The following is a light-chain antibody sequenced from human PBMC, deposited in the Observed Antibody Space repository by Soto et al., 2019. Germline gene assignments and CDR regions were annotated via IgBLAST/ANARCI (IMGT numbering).Light chain of an antibody. CDR2: DVS. CDR1: SSDVGGYNY. Sequence: QSALTQPASVSGSPGQSITVSCIGTSSDVGGYNYVSWYQQHPGKAPKLMIHDVSDRPSGVSNRFSGSKSGNTASLTISGLQAEDEAYYYCSSYASVNTQVFGGGTTLTVL. CDR3: SSYASVNTQV. V-gene: IGLV2-14*03. J-gene: IGLJ2*01.